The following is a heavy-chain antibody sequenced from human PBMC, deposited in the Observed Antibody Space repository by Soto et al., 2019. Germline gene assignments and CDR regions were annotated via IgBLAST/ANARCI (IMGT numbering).Heavy chain of an antibody. Sequence: GASVKVSGKASGYTFTSYGISWVRQAPGQGLEWMGWISAYNGNTNYAQKLQGRVTMTTDTSTSTAYMELRSLRSDDTAVYYCARDLGLYSSGRLGMDVWGQGTTVTVSS. D-gene: IGHD6-25*01. J-gene: IGHJ6*02. CDR2: ISAYNGNT. V-gene: IGHV1-18*01. CDR1: GYTFTSYG. CDR3: ARDLGLYSSGRLGMDV.